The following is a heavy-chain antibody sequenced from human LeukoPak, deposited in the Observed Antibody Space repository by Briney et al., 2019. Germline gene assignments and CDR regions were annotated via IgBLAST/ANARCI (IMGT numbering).Heavy chain of an antibody. V-gene: IGHV4-59*01. D-gene: IGHD3-22*01. J-gene: IGHJ3*01. CDR3: ARNYFDSSAFPWAFDV. CDR2: IYYSGTT. Sequence: SETLSLTCIVSGASISSDYWSWIRQPPGKGLEWIGYIYYSGTTNYNPSLKSRVTISVDTSKNQFSLKLSSVTAADTAVYYCARNYFDSSAFPWAFDVWGQGTTVTVSS. CDR1: GASISSDY.